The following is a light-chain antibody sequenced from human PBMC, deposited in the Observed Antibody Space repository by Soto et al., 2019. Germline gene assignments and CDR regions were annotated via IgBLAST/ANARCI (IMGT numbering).Light chain of an antibody. CDR1: QTIGVY. Sequence: IQMTQSPSSLSASVGDRVTITCRTSQTIGVYLNWYQQKPGKAPNLLIYAASRLHTGVPSRFSGSGSDTDFTLTINSLQPEDFATYYCQQSYSTLWTFGQGTKVDIK. J-gene: IGKJ1*01. CDR3: QQSYSTLWT. CDR2: AAS. V-gene: IGKV1-39*01.